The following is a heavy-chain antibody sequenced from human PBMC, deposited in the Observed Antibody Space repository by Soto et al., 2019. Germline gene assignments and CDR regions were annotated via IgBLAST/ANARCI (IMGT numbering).Heavy chain of an antibody. CDR3: ARHDILTGYYKAPWYYYMDV. CDR2: MNPNSGNT. D-gene: IGHD3-9*01. CDR1: GYTFTSYD. V-gene: IGHV1-8*01. J-gene: IGHJ6*03. Sequence: ASVKVSCKASGYTFTSYDLSWVRQSTGQGLEWMGWMNPNSGNTGYAQKFQGRVTMTRNTSISTAYMELSSLRSEDTAVYYCARHDILTGYYKAPWYYYMDVWGKGTTVTVSS.